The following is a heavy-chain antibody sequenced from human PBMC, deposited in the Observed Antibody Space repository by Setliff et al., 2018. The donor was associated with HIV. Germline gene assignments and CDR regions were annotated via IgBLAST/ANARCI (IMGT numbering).Heavy chain of an antibody. CDR2: IIPAFGTP. J-gene: IGHJ5*02. CDR1: GDTLSIHP. Sequence: VKVSCKASGDTLSIHPISWVRQAPGRGLDWMGGIIPAFGTPNYAQKFQGRVTITTDESTTTVFMELTGLTSEDTAVYYCARDLGSAYSYAQGRFDPWGQGTLVTVSS. V-gene: IGHV1-69*05. D-gene: IGHD5-18*01. CDR3: ARDLGSAYSYAQGRFDP.